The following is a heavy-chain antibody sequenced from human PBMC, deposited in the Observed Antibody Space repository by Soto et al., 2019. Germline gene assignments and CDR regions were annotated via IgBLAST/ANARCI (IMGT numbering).Heavy chain of an antibody. CDR3: ARDLRDSSGWSAYYYYYGMDV. D-gene: IGHD6-19*01. J-gene: IGHJ6*02. Sequence: GGSLRLSCAASGFTFSSYGMHWVRQAPGKGLEWVAVIWYDGSNKYYADSVKGRFTISRDNSKNTLYLQMNSLRAEDTAVYYCARDLRDSSGWSAYYYYYGMDVWGQGTTVTVSS. CDR2: IWYDGSNK. CDR1: GFTFSSYG. V-gene: IGHV3-33*01.